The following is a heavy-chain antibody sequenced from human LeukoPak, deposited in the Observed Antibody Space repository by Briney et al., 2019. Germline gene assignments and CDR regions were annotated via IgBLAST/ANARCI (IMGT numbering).Heavy chain of an antibody. V-gene: IGHV3-30*03. CDR1: GFTFSSYG. Sequence: GGSLRLSCASSGFTFSSYGMHWVRQAPGKGLEWVAVISYHGSNKYYADSVKGRFTISRDNSKNTLYLQMNSLSAEDTAVYYCATDQYSSGWSFDYWGQGTLVTVSS. CDR2: ISYHGSNK. CDR3: ATDQYSSGWSFDY. J-gene: IGHJ4*02. D-gene: IGHD6-19*01.